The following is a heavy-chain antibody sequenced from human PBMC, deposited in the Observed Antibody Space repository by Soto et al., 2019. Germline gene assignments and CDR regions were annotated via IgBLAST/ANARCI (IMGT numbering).Heavy chain of an antibody. J-gene: IGHJ6*02. Sequence: XESLKISCKGSGYSFTSYWISLVRQMPGKGLEWMGRIDPSDSYTNYSPSFQGHVTISADKSISTAYLQWSSLRASDTAMYYCARLIVVVPAAPSDYYYYYGMDVWGQGTTVTVSS. V-gene: IGHV5-10-1*01. D-gene: IGHD2-2*01. CDR3: ARLIVVVPAAPSDYYYYYGMDV. CDR2: IDPSDSYT. CDR1: GYSFTSYW.